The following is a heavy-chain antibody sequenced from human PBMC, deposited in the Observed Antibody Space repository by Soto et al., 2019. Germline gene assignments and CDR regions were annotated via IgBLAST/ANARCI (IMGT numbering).Heavy chain of an antibody. CDR2: IYWDDDK. V-gene: IGHV2-5*02. D-gene: IGHD3-10*01. CDR3: VHTSGSGNSACCDY. CDR1: GFSLSTSRVG. J-gene: IGHJ4*02. Sequence: QITLKESGPTLVKPTQTLTLTCTFSGFSLSTSRVGVGWIRHPPGKALEWLALIYWDDDKRYSPSLNNRLTITKDTSKNQVVLTMTNADPVDTATYYCVHTSGSGNSACCDYWGQGTLVTVSS.